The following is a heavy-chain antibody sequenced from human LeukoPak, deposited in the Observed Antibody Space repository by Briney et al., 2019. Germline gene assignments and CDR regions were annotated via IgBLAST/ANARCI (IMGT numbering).Heavy chain of an antibody. D-gene: IGHD3-3*01. Sequence: ASVKVSCKASGYTFTSYGISWVRQAPGQGLEWMGWISAYTGNTNYAQKLQGRVTMTTDTSTSTAYMELRSLRSDDTAVYYCASDVYPMNYDFWSGYSTRWDYWGQGTLVTVSS. J-gene: IGHJ4*02. CDR2: ISAYTGNT. CDR1: GYTFTSYG. CDR3: ASDVYPMNYDFWSGYSTRWDY. V-gene: IGHV1-18*01.